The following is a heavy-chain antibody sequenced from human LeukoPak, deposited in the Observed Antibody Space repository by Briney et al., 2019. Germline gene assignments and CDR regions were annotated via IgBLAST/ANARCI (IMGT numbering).Heavy chain of an antibody. CDR3: ASQAVVDAFDI. CDR2: INHSGST. Sequence: SETLSLTCAVYGGSFSGYYWSWIRQPPGKGLEWIGEINHSGSTNYNPSLKSRVTISVDTSKNQFSLKLSSVTAADTAVYYCASQAVVDAFDIWGQGTMVTVSS. J-gene: IGHJ3*02. CDR1: GGSFSGYY. V-gene: IGHV4-34*01.